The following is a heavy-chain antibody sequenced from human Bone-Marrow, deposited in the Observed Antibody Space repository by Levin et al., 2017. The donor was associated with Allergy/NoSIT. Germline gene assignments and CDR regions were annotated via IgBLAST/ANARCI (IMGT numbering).Heavy chain of an antibody. V-gene: IGHV2-26*01. D-gene: IGHD3-10*01. CDR1: ELSFTNARMG. Sequence: SGPTLVKPTETLTLTCTVSELSFTNARMGVSWIRQPPGKALEWLVHIFSNDDKAYSTSLKSRLSISWDTSKSQVVLVMTNMDPVDTGTYYCARTLRGGDFFYGMDVWGQGTTVTVS. J-gene: IGHJ6*02. CDR2: IFSNDDK. CDR3: ARTLRGGDFFYGMDV.